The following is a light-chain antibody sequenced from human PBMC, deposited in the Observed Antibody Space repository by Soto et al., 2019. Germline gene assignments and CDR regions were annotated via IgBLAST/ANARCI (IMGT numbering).Light chain of an antibody. CDR1: NSNLGAGYA. Sequence: QSVLTQPPSVSGAPGQRVTISCTGNNSNLGAGYAVHWYQHIPGSAPRLLIYSNTNRPSGVPDRFSGSKSGTLASLAISGLQAEDEGDYHCQSYDGQSYDSGVSGNWVFGGGTQLPS. CDR2: SNT. V-gene: IGLV1-40*01. J-gene: IGLJ3*02. CDR3: QSYDGQSYDSGVSGNWV.